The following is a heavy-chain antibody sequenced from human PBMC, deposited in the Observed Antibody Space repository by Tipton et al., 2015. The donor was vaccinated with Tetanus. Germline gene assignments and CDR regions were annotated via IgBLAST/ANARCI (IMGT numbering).Heavy chain of an antibody. V-gene: IGHV3-7*01. CDR3: ARRTGMDV. CDR1: GITFGGHA. CDR2: IKQDGSEK. Sequence: AASGITFGGHAMSWVRQAPGKGLEWVANIKQDGSEKYYVDSVKGRFTISRDNAKNSLYLQMNSLRAEDTAVYYCARRTGMDVWGQGTTVTVSS. J-gene: IGHJ6*02. D-gene: IGHD4-17*01.